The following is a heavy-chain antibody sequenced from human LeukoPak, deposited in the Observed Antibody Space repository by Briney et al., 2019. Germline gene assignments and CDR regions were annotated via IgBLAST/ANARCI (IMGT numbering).Heavy chain of an antibody. J-gene: IGHJ5*02. V-gene: IGHV3-21*01. CDR1: GFTFSSYS. CDR3: ARDGRYCSSTSCYRETWLDP. Sequence: GGSLRLSCAASGFTFSSYSMNWVRQAPGEGLEWVSSINNVGSYIYYAESVKGRFTISRDNAKNSLYPQMNSLRAEDTSVYYCARDGRYCSSTSCYRETWLDPWGQGTLVTVSS. D-gene: IGHD2-2*02. CDR2: INNVGSYI.